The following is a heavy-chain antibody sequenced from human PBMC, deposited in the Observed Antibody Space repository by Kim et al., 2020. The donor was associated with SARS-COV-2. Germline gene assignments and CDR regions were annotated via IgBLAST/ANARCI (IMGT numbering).Heavy chain of an antibody. CDR2: IWYDGSNK. CDR1: GFTFISYG. V-gene: IGHV3-33*01. CDR3: ARDYSFGVYFDY. J-gene: IGHJ4*02. Sequence: GGSLRLSCAASGFTFISYGMHWVRQAPGKGLEWVAVIWYDGSNKYYADSVKGRFTISRDNSKNTLYLQMNSLRAEDTAVYYCARDYSFGVYFDYWGQGTLVTVSS. D-gene: IGHD3-16*01.